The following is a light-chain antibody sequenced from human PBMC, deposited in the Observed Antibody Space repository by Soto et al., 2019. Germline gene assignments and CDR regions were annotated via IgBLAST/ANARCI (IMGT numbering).Light chain of an antibody. CDR2: GAS. Sequence: EIVMTQSPATLSVSPGERATLSCRASQSVSSNLAWYQQKPGQAPSLLIYGASTRATGTPARFSGSGSGTEFTLIISSLQSEDFAVYYCQQDIRGPLAFGGGTKVDIK. J-gene: IGKJ4*01. CDR1: QSVSSN. V-gene: IGKV3-15*01. CDR3: QQDIRGPLA.